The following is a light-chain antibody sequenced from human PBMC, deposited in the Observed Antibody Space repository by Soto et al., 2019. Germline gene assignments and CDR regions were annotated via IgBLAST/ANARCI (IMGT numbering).Light chain of an antibody. Sequence: QSALTQPASVSGSPGQSITISCTETSSDVGSYNLVSWYQQHPGKAPKLMIYEGSKRPSGVSNRFSGSKSGNTASLTISGLQAEDEADYYCCSYAGSSTPHVVFGGGTKLTVL. CDR1: SSDVGSYNL. J-gene: IGLJ2*01. CDR3: CSYAGSSTPHVV. CDR2: EGS. V-gene: IGLV2-23*01.